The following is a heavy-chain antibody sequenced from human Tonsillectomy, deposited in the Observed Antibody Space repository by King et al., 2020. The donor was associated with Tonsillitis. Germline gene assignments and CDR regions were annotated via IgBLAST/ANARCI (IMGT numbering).Heavy chain of an antibody. CDR2: IIPIFGTA. CDR3: AKDRGDYYDSSAFNWFDP. D-gene: IGHD3-22*01. CDR1: GGTFSSNA. J-gene: IGHJ5*02. Sequence: QLVQSGAEVKKPGSSVKVSCKASGGTFSSNAISWVRQAPGQGLEWMGGIIPIFGTANYAQKFQGRVTITADESTRTAYMELSSLRSEDTAVYYCAKDRGDYYDSSAFNWFDPWGQGTLVTVSS. V-gene: IGHV1-69*01.